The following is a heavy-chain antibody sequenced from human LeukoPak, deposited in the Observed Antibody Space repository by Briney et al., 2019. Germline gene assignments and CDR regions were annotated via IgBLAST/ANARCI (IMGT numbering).Heavy chain of an antibody. CDR3: AKGPWGVPNAASDY. J-gene: IGHJ4*02. D-gene: IGHD3-16*01. Sequence: GGSLRLSCAASGFTFSSYAMSWVRQAPGKGLEWVSAISGSGGSTYYADSVKGRFTISRDNSKNTLYLQMNSLRAEDTAVYFCAKGPWGVPNAASDYWGQGTLVTVSS. CDR2: ISGSGGST. V-gene: IGHV3-23*01. CDR1: GFTFSSYA.